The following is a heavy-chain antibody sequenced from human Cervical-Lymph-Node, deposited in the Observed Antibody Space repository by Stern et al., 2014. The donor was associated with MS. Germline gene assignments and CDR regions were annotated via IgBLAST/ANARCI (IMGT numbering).Heavy chain of an antibody. J-gene: IGHJ6*02. Sequence: VQLLQSGAEVKKPGASVKVSCKASGYTFTSYSMHWVRQAPGQRLEWMAWINAGNGNTKYSQKLQGRVTITRDTSASTAYMDLSSLRSEDTAVYYCARVGPTGYYYGMDVWGQGTTVTVSS. CDR3: ARVGPTGYYYGMDV. V-gene: IGHV1-3*01. CDR1: GYTFTSYS. CDR2: INAGNGNT. D-gene: IGHD1-14*01.